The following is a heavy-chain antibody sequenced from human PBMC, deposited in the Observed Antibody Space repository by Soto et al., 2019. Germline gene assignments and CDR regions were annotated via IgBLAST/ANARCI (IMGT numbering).Heavy chain of an antibody. V-gene: IGHV3-9*01. D-gene: IGHD3-9*01. J-gene: IGHJ4*02. CDR2: ISWNSGSI. CDR1: GFTFDDYA. Sequence: EVQLVESGGGLVQPGRSLRLSCAASGFTFDDYAMHWVRQAPGKGLEWVSGISWNSGSIGYADSVKGRFTISRDNAKNSLYLQMNSLRAEDTALYYCAKDNYDILTGYFDYWVQGTLVIVSS. CDR3: AKDNYDILTGYFDY.